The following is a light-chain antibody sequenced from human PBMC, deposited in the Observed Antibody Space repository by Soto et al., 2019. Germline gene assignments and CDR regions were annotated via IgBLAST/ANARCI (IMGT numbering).Light chain of an antibody. CDR2: STS. CDR3: LLYYGGAQV. CDR1: TGAVTSGYY. V-gene: IGLV7-43*01. J-gene: IGLJ3*02. Sequence: QAVVTQEPSLTVSPGGTVTLTCASSTGAVTSGYYPSWFQQIPGQAPRSVIYSTSSRHSWTPARFSGSLLGGKAALTLSSVQPEDEAEYYCLLYYGGAQVFGGGTQLTVL.